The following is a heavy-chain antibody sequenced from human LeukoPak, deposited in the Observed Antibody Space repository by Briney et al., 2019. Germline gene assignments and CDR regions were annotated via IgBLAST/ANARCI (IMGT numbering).Heavy chain of an antibody. CDR1: GFTFSSYG. Sequence: GGSLRLSCAASGFTFSSYGMHWVRQAPGKGLEWVAVIWYDGSNKYYADSVKGRFTISRDNSKNTLYLQMNSLRAEDTAVYYCARAQYSGTLYYFDYWGQGTLVTVSS. D-gene: IGHD6-13*01. V-gene: IGHV3-33*08. CDR3: ARAQYSGTLYYFDY. J-gene: IGHJ4*02. CDR2: IWYDGSNK.